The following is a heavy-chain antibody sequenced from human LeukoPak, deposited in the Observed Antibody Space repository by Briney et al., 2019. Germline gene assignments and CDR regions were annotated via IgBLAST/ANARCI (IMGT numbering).Heavy chain of an antibody. Sequence: SETLSLTCTVSGGSVTSGNYYWNWIRQPAGEGLEWIGRIYTNGGASYNPSLKSRVTISIDASKNQFSLKLSSVTAADTAVHYCAREPPGYWGQGILVTVSS. V-gene: IGHV4-61*02. CDR3: AREPPGY. CDR2: IYTNGGA. CDR1: GGSVTSGNYY. J-gene: IGHJ4*02.